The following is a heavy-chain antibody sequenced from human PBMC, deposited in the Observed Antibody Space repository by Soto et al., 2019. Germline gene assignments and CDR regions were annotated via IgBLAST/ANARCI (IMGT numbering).Heavy chain of an antibody. J-gene: IGHJ3*02. CDR3: XXXXXXXAGNDAFDI. CDR2: ISSSSSYI. V-gene: IGHV3-21*01. D-gene: IGHD6-19*01. CDR1: GFTFSSYS. Sequence: EVQLVESGGGLVKPGGSLRLSCAASGFTFSSYSMNWVRQAPGKGLEWVSSISSSSSYIYYADSVKGRFTISRDNAKNSLYLXXXXXXXXXXXXXXXXXXXXXXAGNDAFDIWGQGTMVTVSS.